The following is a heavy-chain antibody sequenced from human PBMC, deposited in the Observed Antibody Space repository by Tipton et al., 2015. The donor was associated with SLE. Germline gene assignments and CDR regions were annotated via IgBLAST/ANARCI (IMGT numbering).Heavy chain of an antibody. CDR3: AREIVVVVASAAWFNP. D-gene: IGHD2-15*01. J-gene: IGHJ5*02. CDR2: ISNRGTT. Sequence: TLSLTCSFSGASVSSGNDYWSWIRQPPGKGLEWIGYISNRGTTNYNPSLKSRVTISLDTSSNQFFPNLRSVTAADTAVYYCAREIVVVVASAAWFNPWGQGTLVTVSS. V-gene: IGHV4-61*01. CDR1: GASVSSGNDY.